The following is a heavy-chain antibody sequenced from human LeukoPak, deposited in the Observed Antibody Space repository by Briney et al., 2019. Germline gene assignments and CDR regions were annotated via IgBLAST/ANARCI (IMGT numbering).Heavy chain of an antibody. J-gene: IGHJ4*02. CDR2: ISYDGSNK. CDR3: ARDSLRWFGELSYYFDY. CDR1: GFTFSSYA. D-gene: IGHD3-10*01. V-gene: IGHV3-30-3*01. Sequence: HPGGSLGLSCAASGFTFSSYAMHWVRQAPGKGLEWVAVISYDGSNKYYADSVKGRFTISRDNSKNTLYLQMNSLRAEDTAVYYCARDSLRWFGELSYYFDYWGQGNLVTVS.